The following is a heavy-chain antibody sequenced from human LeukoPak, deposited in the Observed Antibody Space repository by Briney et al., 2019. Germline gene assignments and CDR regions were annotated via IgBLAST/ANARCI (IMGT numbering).Heavy chain of an antibody. D-gene: IGHD3-10*01. Sequence: SETLSLTCTVSGGSISSYYWSWLRQPPGKGLEWIGYIYYSGSTNYNSSLKSRVTISVDTSKNQFSLKLSSVTAADTAVYYCARDHGSGIDYWGQGTLVTVSS. CDR1: GGSISSYY. CDR3: ARDHGSGIDY. V-gene: IGHV4-59*01. J-gene: IGHJ4*02. CDR2: IYYSGST.